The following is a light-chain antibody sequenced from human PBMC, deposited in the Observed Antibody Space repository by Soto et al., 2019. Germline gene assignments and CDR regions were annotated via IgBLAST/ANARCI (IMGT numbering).Light chain of an antibody. CDR3: QKSHSNPLT. CDR2: AAS. Sequence: DIQMTQSPSSLSASVGDRVTITCRASQSISKYVNWYQHKPGKAPTVLIHAASSLQSGVPSRFSGSGSGTDFFLTISSLQPVYFAVYYCQKSHSNPLTFRGGSRV. V-gene: IGKV1-39*01. J-gene: IGKJ4*02. CDR1: QSISKY.